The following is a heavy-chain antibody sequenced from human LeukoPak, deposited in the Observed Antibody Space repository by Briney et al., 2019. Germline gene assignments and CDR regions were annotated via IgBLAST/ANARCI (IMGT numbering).Heavy chain of an antibody. CDR3: AKVSVMAPHFDY. V-gene: IGHV6-1*01. Sequence: SQTLSLTCAISGDSVSSIGAAWHWIRQSPSRGLEWLGKTYYRSRWYNDYAPSVKGRITIDPYTARNHFSLHLKSVTPEDTAVYYCAKVSVMAPHFDYWGQGTLVTVSS. CDR2: TYYRSRWYN. D-gene: IGHD5-24*01. CDR1: GDSVSSIGAA. J-gene: IGHJ4*02.